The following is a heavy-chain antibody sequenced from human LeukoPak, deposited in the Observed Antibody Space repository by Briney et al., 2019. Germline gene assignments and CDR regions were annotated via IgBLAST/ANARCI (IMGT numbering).Heavy chain of an antibody. V-gene: IGHV3-23*01. J-gene: IGHJ3*02. CDR1: GFTLTSSS. CDR3: AKNLPAVAYLHDAFDI. CDR2: ITGAGEVT. D-gene: IGHD6-19*01. Sequence: GGSLRLSCAVSGFTLTSSSMTGVGQAPGKGREWVSSITGAGEVTYYADSVRGRFTISSDYTKKPLHLQMNSLSAEDTALYYCAKNLPAVAYLHDAFDIWGQGTMVTVSS.